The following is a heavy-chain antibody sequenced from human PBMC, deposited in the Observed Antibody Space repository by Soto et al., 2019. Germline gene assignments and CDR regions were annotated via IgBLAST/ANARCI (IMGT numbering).Heavy chain of an antibody. CDR1: GYTFTSYG. CDR3: ARAGLWFGELLSRTLDV. CDR2: ISAYNGNT. J-gene: IGHJ6*04. V-gene: IGHV1-18*01. D-gene: IGHD3-10*01. Sequence: ASVKVSCKASGYTFTSYGISWVRQAPGQGLEWMGWISAYNGNTNYAQKLQGRVTMTTDTSTSTAYMELRSLRSDDTAVYYCARAGLWFGELLSRTLDVWGKGTTVTVSS.